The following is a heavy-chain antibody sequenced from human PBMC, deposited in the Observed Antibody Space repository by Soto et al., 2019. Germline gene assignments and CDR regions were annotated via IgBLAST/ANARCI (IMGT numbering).Heavy chain of an antibody. Sequence: QVQLVQSGAEVKKPGSSVKVSCKASGGTFSSYAISWVRQAPGQGLEWMGGIIPIFGTANYAQKFQGRVTTTAEDSTSTAYMELSSLRSENTVVYYWARVCSSGDYVESSPVSYYYGMDVWGQGTTVTVSS. CDR2: IIPIFGTA. V-gene: IGHV1-69*01. J-gene: IGHJ6*02. CDR1: GGTFSSYA. CDR3: ARVCSSGDYVESSPVSYYYGMDV. D-gene: IGHD4-17*01.